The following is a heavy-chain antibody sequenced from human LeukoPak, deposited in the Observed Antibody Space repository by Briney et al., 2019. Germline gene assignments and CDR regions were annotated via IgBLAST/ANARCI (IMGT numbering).Heavy chain of an antibody. J-gene: IGHJ4*02. CDR2: LSGNGGTT. Sequence: GGSLRLSCAASGFTFSSYAMSWVRQAPGKGLEWVSTLSGNGGTTYYADSVKGRFTISRDNAKNSLYLQMNSLRAEDTAVYYCARQQLVPFDYWGQGTLVTVSS. V-gene: IGHV3-23*01. CDR1: GFTFSSYA. CDR3: ARQQLVPFDY. D-gene: IGHD6-13*01.